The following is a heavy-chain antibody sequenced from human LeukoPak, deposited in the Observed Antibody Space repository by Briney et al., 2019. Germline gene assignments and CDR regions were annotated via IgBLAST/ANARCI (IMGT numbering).Heavy chain of an antibody. CDR3: ARVYYDSSGYPAIPFDY. J-gene: IGHJ4*02. CDR2: INAGNGNT. D-gene: IGHD3-22*01. CDR1: GYTFTTYA. Sequence: ASVKVSCTASGYTFTTYALHWVRQAPGQGLEWMGRINAGNGNTKYSQKFQGRVTITRNTSASTAYMELSSLRSEDTAVYYCARVYYDSSGYPAIPFDYWGQGTLVTVSS. V-gene: IGHV1-3*01.